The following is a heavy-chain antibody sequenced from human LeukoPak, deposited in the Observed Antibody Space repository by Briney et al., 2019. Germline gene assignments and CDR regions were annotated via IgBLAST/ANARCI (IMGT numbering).Heavy chain of an antibody. J-gene: IGHJ4*02. CDR3: ARGNDYYDSSGYYY. CDR2: ISYDGSNK. D-gene: IGHD3-22*01. CDR1: GFTFSSYG. Sequence: GRSLRLSCAASGFTFSSYGMHWVRQAPGKGLEWVAVISYDGSNKYYADSVKGRFTISRDNARNSLYLQMNSLRAEDTAVYYCARGNDYYDSSGYYYWGQGTLVTVSS. V-gene: IGHV3-30*03.